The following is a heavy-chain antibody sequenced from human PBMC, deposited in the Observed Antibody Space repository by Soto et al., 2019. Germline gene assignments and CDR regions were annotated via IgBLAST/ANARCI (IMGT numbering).Heavy chain of an antibody. V-gene: IGHV3-9*01. D-gene: IGHD1-26*01. Sequence: EVQLVESGGGLVQPGRSLRLSCAASGFTFDDYAMHWVRQAPGKGLEWVSGISWNSGSIGYADSVKGRFTISRDNAKSFLYLQMNSLRAEDTVLYYCAKGGGSAVTSWFDPWGQGTLVTVSS. CDR2: ISWNSGSI. CDR3: AKGGGSAVTSWFDP. J-gene: IGHJ5*02. CDR1: GFTFDDYA.